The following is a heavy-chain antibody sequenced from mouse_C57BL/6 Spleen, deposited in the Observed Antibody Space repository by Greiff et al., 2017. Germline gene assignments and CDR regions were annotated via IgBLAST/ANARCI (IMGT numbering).Heavy chain of an antibody. V-gene: IGHV1-18*01. CDR2: INPNNGGT. CDR1: GYTFTDYN. CDR3: ARDKFYWYFDV. J-gene: IGHJ1*03. Sequence: EVKLQESGPELVKPGASVKIPCKASGYTFTDYNMDWVKQSHGKSLEWIGDINPNNGGTIYNQKFKGKDTLTVDKSSSTAYMDLRSLTSEDTAVYYCARDKFYWYFDVWGTGTTVTVSS.